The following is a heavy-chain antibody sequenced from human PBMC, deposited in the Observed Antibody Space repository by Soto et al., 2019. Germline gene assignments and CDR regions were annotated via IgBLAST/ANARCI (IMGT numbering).Heavy chain of an antibody. CDR2: ISYDGINK. D-gene: IGHD1-26*01. Sequence: QVQLVESGGGVVQPGRSLGLSCAASGFTFNTYGMHWVRQAPGKGLEWVAAISYDGINKYYVDSVKGRFTISRDNSKNPLYGQLHSLKAEDTALYYCARSPHPTRGSDWYFDLGGRGLLVTV. CDR3: ARSPHPTRGSDWYFDL. J-gene: IGHJ2*01. V-gene: IGHV3-30*03. CDR1: GFTFNTYG.